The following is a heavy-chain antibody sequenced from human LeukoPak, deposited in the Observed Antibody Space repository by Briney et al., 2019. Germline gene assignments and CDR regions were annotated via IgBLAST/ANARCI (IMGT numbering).Heavy chain of an antibody. Sequence: GASVSVSYKASVYTFTVYYMHWVRQAPGQGLEWMGWINPNSGGTNYEQKFQGRVIMTRDTSISTAYMELSRLRSDDTAVYYCARHMTTANNWFDPWGQGTLVTVSS. CDR3: ARHMTTANNWFDP. D-gene: IGHD4-17*01. J-gene: IGHJ5*02. CDR2: INPNSGGT. V-gene: IGHV1-2*02. CDR1: VYTFTVYY.